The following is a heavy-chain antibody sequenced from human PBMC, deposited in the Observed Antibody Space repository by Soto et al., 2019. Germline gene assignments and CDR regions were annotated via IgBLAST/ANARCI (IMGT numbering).Heavy chain of an antibody. CDR3: ARRAGYYDSSGYYYMGAFDI. CDR2: ISSSSSYI. Sequence: GGSLRLSCAASGFTFSSYSMNWVRQAPGKGLEWVSSISSSSSYIYYADSVKGRFTISRDNAKNSLYLQMNSLRAEDTAVYYCARRAGYYDSSGYYYMGAFDIWGQGTIVTVSS. J-gene: IGHJ3*02. CDR1: GFTFSSYS. D-gene: IGHD3-22*01. V-gene: IGHV3-21*01.